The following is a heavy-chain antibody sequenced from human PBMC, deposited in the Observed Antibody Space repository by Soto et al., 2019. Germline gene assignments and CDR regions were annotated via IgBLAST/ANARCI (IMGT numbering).Heavy chain of an antibody. D-gene: IGHD3-10*01. Sequence: SETLSLTCAVSGGSISSSNWWSWVRQPPGKGLEWIGEIYHSGSTNYNPSLKSRVTISVDKSKNQFSLKLSSVTAADTAVYYCARDLRVRNFSGGPHDACDICGQGTMVTVSS. CDR1: GGSISSSNW. CDR2: IYHSGST. CDR3: ARDLRVRNFSGGPHDACDI. J-gene: IGHJ3*02. V-gene: IGHV4-4*02.